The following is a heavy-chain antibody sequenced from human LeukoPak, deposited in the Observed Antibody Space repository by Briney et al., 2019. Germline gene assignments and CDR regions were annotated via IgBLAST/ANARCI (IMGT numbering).Heavy chain of an antibody. D-gene: IGHD4-11*01. CDR1: VFRCSSFG. V-gene: IGHV1-18*04. Sequence: ASANVSCKASVFRCSSFGVSWVRQAPGQGREWMGWISTYFGVTHYAEKFEDRVTMTIDTSTTTAYMELRSLRYDDTAVYYCARDSDYSGNGNGDWFDPWGQGTVVTVSS. CDR2: ISTYFGVT. CDR3: ARDSDYSGNGNGDWFDP. J-gene: IGHJ5*02.